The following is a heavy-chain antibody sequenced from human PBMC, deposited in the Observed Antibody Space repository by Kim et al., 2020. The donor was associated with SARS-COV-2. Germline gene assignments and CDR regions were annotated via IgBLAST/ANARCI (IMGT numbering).Heavy chain of an antibody. J-gene: IGHJ1*01. CDR2: INPNSGDT. CDR3: TSHYDGGGYCGGDCHH. Sequence: ASVKVSCKASGYTFTDYYMHWIRQAPGQGLEWMGWINPNSGDTNYAERFQGRVTMTRDTSISTGYIELTRLRSDDTAVYYCTSHYDGGGYCGGDCHHWGQGTLVTVSS. D-gene: IGHD2-21*01. CDR1: GYTFTDYY. V-gene: IGHV1-2*02.